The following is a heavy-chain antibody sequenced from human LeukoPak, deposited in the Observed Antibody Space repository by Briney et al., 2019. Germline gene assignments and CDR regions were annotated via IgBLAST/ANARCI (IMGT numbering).Heavy chain of an antibody. CDR2: INHSGST. V-gene: IGHV4-34*01. Sequence: MTSETLSLTCAVYGGSFSGYYWSWIRQPPGKGLESIGEINHSGSTNYNPSLKSRVTTSVDTSKNQFSLELSSVTAADTAVYYCARLLPFPRYYYGSGSYQGSWFDPWGQGTLVTVSS. J-gene: IGHJ5*02. D-gene: IGHD3-10*01. CDR1: GGSFSGYY. CDR3: ARLLPFPRYYYGSGSYQGSWFDP.